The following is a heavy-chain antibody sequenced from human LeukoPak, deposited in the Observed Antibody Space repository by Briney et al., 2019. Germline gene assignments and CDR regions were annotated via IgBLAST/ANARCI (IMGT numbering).Heavy chain of an antibody. CDR2: TYTSGST. J-gene: IGHJ4*02. D-gene: IGHD3-10*01. V-gene: IGHV4-4*07. Sequence: SETLSLTCTVSGGSISSYYWSWIRQPAGKGLEWIGRTYTSGSTNYNPSLKSRVTMSVDTSKNQFSLKLSSVTAADTAVYYCARGYGDYGSGSYYTGGDYWGQGTLVAVSS. CDR3: ARGYGDYGSGSYYTGGDY. CDR1: GGSISSYY.